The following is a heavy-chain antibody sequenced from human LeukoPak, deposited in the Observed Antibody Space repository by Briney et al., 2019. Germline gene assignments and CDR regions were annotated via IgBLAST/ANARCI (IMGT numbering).Heavy chain of an antibody. CDR3: ARDRGHAYFFDY. CDR1: GFTFNTHW. Sequence: GGSLRLSCAASGFTFNTHWMHWVRQAPGKGLVWVSRINTDGSGTTYADSVEGRFTISRDNAEDTVYLQMNSLRAEDTAVYYCARDRGHAYFFDYWGQGVLVTVSS. CDR2: INTDGSGT. J-gene: IGHJ4*02. D-gene: IGHD2-2*01. V-gene: IGHV3-74*01.